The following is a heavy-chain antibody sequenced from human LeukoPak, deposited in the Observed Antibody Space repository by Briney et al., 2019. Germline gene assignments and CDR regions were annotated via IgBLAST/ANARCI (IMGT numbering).Heavy chain of an antibody. CDR1: GFTFSSYW. CDR2: ISSSSSYI. D-gene: IGHD6-13*01. J-gene: IGHJ1*01. CDR3: ARDWPTIAAAGTIPEYFQH. Sequence: GGSLRLSCAASGFTFSSYWMSWVRQAPGEGLEWVSSISSSSSYIYYADSVKGRFTISSENAKNSLYLQMNSLRAEDTAVYYCARDWPTIAAAGTIPEYFQHWGQGTLVTVSS. V-gene: IGHV3-21*01.